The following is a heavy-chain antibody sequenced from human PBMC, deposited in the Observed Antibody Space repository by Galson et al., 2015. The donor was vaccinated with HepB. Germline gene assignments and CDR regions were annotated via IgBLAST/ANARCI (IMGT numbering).Heavy chain of an antibody. CDR3: ARLFYDSSGRITPNFDY. D-gene: IGHD3-22*01. CDR1: GYSFTSYW. J-gene: IGHJ4*02. V-gene: IGHV5-10-1*01. Sequence: QSGAEVKKPGESLRISCKGSGYSFTSYWISWVRQMPGKGLEWMGRIDPSDSYTNYSPSFQGHVTISADKSISTAYLQWSSLKASDTAMYYCARLFYDSSGRITPNFDYWGQGTLVTVSS. CDR2: IDPSDSYT.